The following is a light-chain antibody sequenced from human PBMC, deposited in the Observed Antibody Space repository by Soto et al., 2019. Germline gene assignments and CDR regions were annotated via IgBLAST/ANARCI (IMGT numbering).Light chain of an antibody. Sequence: QSVLTQPTSASGTPGQRVTISCSGSSSNIGSEAVNWYQQLPGTAPKLLIYGDNQRPSGVPDRFSGSKSGTSASLAISGLQSEDEADYYCAAWDDSLNGPVFGGGTKLTVL. CDR2: GDN. CDR3: AAWDDSLNGPV. CDR1: SSNIGSEA. V-gene: IGLV1-44*01. J-gene: IGLJ3*02.